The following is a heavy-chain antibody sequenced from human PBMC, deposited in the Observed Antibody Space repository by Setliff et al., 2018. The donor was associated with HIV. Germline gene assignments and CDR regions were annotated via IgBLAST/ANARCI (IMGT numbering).Heavy chain of an antibody. D-gene: IGHD2-15*01. CDR1: GGTFNSYA. Sequence: ASVKVSCKASGGTFNSYAFTWVRQAPGQGLEWMGDFLAVLRKPTYAQKFQGRLTITADESTSTAYMELSDLRSEDTAVYYCASPRSAGTYQGAFYYFLDVWGRGTTVTVSS. J-gene: IGHJ6*03. CDR3: ASPRSAGTYQGAFYYFLDV. CDR2: FLAVLRKP. V-gene: IGHV1-69*13.